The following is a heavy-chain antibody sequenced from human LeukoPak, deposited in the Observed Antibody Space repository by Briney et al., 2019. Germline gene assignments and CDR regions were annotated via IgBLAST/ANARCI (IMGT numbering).Heavy chain of an antibody. V-gene: IGHV3-30*02. D-gene: IGHD2-2*01. CDR3: AKDPGIVVVPAALDY. Sequence: PGGSLRLSCAASGFTFSSYGMHWVRQAPGKGLEWVAFIRYDGSNKYYADSVKGRFTISRDNSKNTLYLQMNSLRAEDTAVYYCAKDPGIVVVPAALDYWGQGALVTVSS. CDR1: GFTFSSYG. CDR2: IRYDGSNK. J-gene: IGHJ4*02.